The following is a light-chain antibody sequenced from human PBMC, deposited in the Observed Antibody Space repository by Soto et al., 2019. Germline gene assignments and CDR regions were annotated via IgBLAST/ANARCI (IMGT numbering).Light chain of an antibody. V-gene: IGLV2-8*01. Sequence: QSVLTQPPSASGSPGQSVTISCTGTSSDVGGYNYVSCYQQHPGKAPKLMIYEVSKRPSGVPDRFSGSKSGNTASLTVSGLQAEDEADYYCSSYAGSNIYVFGTGTKVTVL. CDR1: SSDVGGYNY. J-gene: IGLJ1*01. CDR3: SSYAGSNIYV. CDR2: EVS.